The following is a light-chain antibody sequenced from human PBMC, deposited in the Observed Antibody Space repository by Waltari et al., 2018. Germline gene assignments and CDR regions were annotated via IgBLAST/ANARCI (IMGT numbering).Light chain of an antibody. CDR2: GAS. CDR3: QQYYSAPFN. Sequence: EIVMTQSPATLSVSLGERATLSCRASESVGRNLAWYRQKPGQAPRLLIFGASGRAAGIPARFSGSGSGTEFTLSISGLQSEDVAVYYCQQYYSAPFNFGQGTKLEIK. J-gene: IGKJ2*01. V-gene: IGKV3-15*01. CDR1: ESVGRN.